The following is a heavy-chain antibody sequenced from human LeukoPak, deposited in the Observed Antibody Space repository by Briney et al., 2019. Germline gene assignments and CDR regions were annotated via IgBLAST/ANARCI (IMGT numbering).Heavy chain of an antibody. D-gene: IGHD5/OR15-5a*01. CDR1: GFTFSSYG. Sequence: GGSLRLSCAASGFTFSSYGMHWVRQAPGKGLEWVAVISDDGSNKYYADFVKGRFTVSRDNSKNTLYLQLNSLRAEDTAVYYCAKPPLLETVSTMYWGQGTLVTVSS. CDR3: AKPPLLETVSTMY. CDR2: ISDDGSNK. J-gene: IGHJ4*02. V-gene: IGHV3-30*18.